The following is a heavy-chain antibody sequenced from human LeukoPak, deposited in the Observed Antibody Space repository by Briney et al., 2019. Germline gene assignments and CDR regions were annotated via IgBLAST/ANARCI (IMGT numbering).Heavy chain of an antibody. CDR1: GFTFSSYA. D-gene: IGHD3-9*01. V-gene: IGHV3-30*04. CDR3: ASVGDYDILTGYPIDY. CDR2: ISYDGSNK. J-gene: IGHJ4*02. Sequence: PGRSLRLFCAASGFTFSSYAMHWVRQAPGKGLEWVAVISYDGSNKYYADSVKGRFTISRDNSKNTLYLQMNSLRAEDTAVYYCASVGDYDILTGYPIDYWGQGTLVTVSS.